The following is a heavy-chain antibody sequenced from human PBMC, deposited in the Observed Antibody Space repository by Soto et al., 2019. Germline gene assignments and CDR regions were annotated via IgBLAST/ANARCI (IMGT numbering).Heavy chain of an antibody. D-gene: IGHD3-10*01. CDR1: GFIFKMYW. CDR2: IYNDGTYS. CDR3: TRGPRPISTGTGAY. J-gene: IGHJ4*02. Sequence: EVQLVESGGGLVPPGGSVRLSCAASGFIFKMYWMHWVRQSPGKGLVWISRIYNDGTYSDYADSVRGRFTISRDNVNDPLYLKMNNLRAEDSGLYYCTRGPRPISTGTGAYWGQGTQVTVSS. V-gene: IGHV3-74*01.